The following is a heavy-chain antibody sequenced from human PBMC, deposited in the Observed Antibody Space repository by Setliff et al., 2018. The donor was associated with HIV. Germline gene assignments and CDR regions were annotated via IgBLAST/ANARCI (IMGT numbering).Heavy chain of an antibody. CDR3: ARQEHYGSGTYMYYFDY. CDR2: IYPGDSDT. CDR1: GYTFTSYW. V-gene: IGHV5-51*01. D-gene: IGHD3-10*01. Sequence: GESLKISCKGSGYTFTSYWIGWVRQMPGKGLEWMGIIYPGDSDTKYSPSFQGHVTISADKSISTAYLQWSSLRASDTAMYYCARQEHYGSGTYMYYFDYWGQGTLVTVSS. J-gene: IGHJ4*02.